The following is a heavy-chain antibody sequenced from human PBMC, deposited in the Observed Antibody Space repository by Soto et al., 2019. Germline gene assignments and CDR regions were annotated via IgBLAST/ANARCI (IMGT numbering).Heavy chain of an antibody. CDR1: GFTFSTYW. D-gene: IGHD2-2*01. CDR3: ATAISSPFSNFDY. J-gene: IGHJ4*02. CDR2: IKEDASEE. Sequence: EVQLVQSGGDLVQPGGSLRLSCVASGFTFSTYWMTWVRQAPGMGLAWVAGIKEDASEELYVDSVKGRFSVSRDNAKNSLYLQRHSLSAEDAAVYHCATAISSPFSNFDYWGQGSLVTVSP. V-gene: IGHV3-7*01.